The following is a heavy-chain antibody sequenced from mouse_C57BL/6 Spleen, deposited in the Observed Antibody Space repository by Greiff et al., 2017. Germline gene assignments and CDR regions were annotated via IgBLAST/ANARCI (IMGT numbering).Heavy chain of an antibody. CDR2: INPNYGTT. J-gene: IGHJ4*01. D-gene: IGHD1-1*01. Sequence: EVKLMESGPELVKPGASVKISCKASGYSFTDYNMNWVKQSNGKSLEWIGVINPNYGTTSYNQKFKGKATLTVDQSSSTAYMQLNSLTSEDSAVYYCARSTPYGSSLYAMDYWGQGTSVTVSS. CDR3: ARSTPYGSSLYAMDY. V-gene: IGHV1-39*01. CDR1: GYSFTDYN.